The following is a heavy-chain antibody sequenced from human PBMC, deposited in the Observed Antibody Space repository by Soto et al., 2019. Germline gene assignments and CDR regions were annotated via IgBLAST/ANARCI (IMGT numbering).Heavy chain of an antibody. CDR3: ARNYYDSSDRDYLDY. CDR2: INPITGGT. V-gene: IGHV1-2*02. D-gene: IGHD3-22*01. CDR1: GCTFTSYY. Sequence: ASVKVSCKASGCTFTSYYIHWVRQAPGQGLEWMGWINPITGGTNYAPKFQGRVTMTRDTSITTAYMELSRLRSDDTAVYYCARNYYDSSDRDYLDYWGQGTPVTVSS. J-gene: IGHJ4*02.